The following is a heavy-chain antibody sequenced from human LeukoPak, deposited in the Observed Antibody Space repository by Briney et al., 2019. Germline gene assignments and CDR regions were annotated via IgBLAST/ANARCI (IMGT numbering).Heavy chain of an antibody. CDR3: ARVFSFSQLRAFDI. D-gene: IGHD6-6*01. V-gene: IGHV4-59*01. J-gene: IGHJ3*02. Sequence: KPSETLSLTCTVSGVSISSYYWSWIRQPPGKGLEWIGYIYYSGSTNYNPSLKSRVTISVDTSKNQFSLKLSSVTAADTAVYYCARVFSFSQLRAFDIWGQGTMVTVSS. CDR2: IYYSGST. CDR1: GVSISSYY.